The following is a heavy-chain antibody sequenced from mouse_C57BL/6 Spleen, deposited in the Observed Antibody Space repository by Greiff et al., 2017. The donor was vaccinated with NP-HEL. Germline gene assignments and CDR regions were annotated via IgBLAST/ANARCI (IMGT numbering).Heavy chain of an antibody. J-gene: IGHJ4*01. CDR1: GYTFTSYW. D-gene: IGHD3-3*01. V-gene: IGHV1-53*01. CDR3: ARWTPYAMDY. Sequence: QVQLQQPGTELVKPGASGYTFTSYWMHWVKQRPGQGLEWIGNINPSNGGTNYNEKFKSKATLTVDESSSTAYMQLSSLTSEDSAVYYCARWTPYAMDYWGQGTSVTVSS. CDR2: INPSNGGT.